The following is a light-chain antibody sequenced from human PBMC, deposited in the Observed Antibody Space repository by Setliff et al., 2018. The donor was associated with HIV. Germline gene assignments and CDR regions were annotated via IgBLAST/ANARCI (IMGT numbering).Light chain of an antibody. Sequence: QSALAQPRSVSGSPGQSVTISCTGTSSDVGGYNYVSWYQQHPGKAPKLMIYDVSKRPSGVSNRFSGSKSGNTASLTISGLQAEDEADYYCSSFSTISTQIFGGGTKVTVL. CDR1: SSDVGGYNY. CDR2: DVS. CDR3: SSFSTISTQI. J-gene: IGLJ1*01. V-gene: IGLV2-14*01.